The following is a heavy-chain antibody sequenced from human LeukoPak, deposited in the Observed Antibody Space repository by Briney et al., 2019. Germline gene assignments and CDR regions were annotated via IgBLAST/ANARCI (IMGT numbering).Heavy chain of an antibody. CDR3: ARQAVAGYNWFDP. CDR2: IYSGGST. V-gene: IGHV3-53*01. D-gene: IGHD6-19*01. J-gene: IGHJ5*02. CDR1: GFTVSSNY. Sequence: GGSLRLSCAASGFTVSSNYMSWVRQAPGKGLEWVSVIYSGGSTFYADSVKGRFTISRDNSKNMLYLQMNSLRAEDTAVYYCARQAVAGYNWFDPWGQGTLVTVSS.